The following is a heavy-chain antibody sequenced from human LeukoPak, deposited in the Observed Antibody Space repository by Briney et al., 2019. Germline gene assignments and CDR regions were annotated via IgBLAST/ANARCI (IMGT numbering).Heavy chain of an antibody. CDR2: ISGSGGST. CDR3: AKAMIVNAQEDYFDY. J-gene: IGHJ4*02. Sequence: GGSPRLSCAASGFTFSSYTMSWVRQAPGKGLEWVSAISGSGGSTYYADSVKGRFTISRDNSKNTLYLRMNSLRAEDTAVYYCAKAMIVNAQEDYFDYWGQGTLVTVSS. V-gene: IGHV3-23*01. CDR1: GFTFSSYT. D-gene: IGHD3-22*01.